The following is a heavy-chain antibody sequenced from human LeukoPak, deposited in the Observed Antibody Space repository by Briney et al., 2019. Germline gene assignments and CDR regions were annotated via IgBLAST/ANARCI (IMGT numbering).Heavy chain of an antibody. CDR3: AKDDGWIYFNH. J-gene: IGHJ4*02. D-gene: IGHD3-10*01. CDR1: GFTFSMHG. Sequence: GGTLRLSCAASGFTFSMHGINWVRQAPGKGLEWVSAISPGGEILYYADSVKGRFTIPRDNPKDTVSLQMHSLRAEDTATYYCAKDDGWIYFNHWGQGTLVTVSS. V-gene: IGHV3-23*01. CDR2: ISPGGEIL.